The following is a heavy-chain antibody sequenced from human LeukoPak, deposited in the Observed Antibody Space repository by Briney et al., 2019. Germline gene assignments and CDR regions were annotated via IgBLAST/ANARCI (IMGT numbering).Heavy chain of an antibody. CDR3: AREGSTMVRGVPGGY. V-gene: IGHV1-18*01. D-gene: IGHD3-10*01. J-gene: IGHJ4*02. Sequence: ASVKVSCKASGYTFTSYGISWVRQAPGQGLEWMGWISAYNGNTNYAQKLQGRVTMTTDTSTSTAYMELRSLRSDDTAVYYCAREGSTMVRGVPGGYWGQGTLVTVSS. CDR2: ISAYNGNT. CDR1: GYTFTSYG.